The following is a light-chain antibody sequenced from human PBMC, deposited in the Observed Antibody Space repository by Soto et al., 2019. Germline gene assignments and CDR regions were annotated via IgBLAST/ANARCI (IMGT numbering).Light chain of an antibody. CDR3: LSFDSSLSVV. Sequence: QSVLTQPPLVSGAPGQRVTISCTGSSSNIGAGYDVHWYQQLPGRAPKLLIYGNTNRPSGVPDRLSGSKSGTSASLAITGLQAEDEADYYCLSFDSSLSVVFGGGTKLTVL. V-gene: IGLV1-40*01. CDR2: GNT. J-gene: IGLJ2*01. CDR1: SSNIGAGYD.